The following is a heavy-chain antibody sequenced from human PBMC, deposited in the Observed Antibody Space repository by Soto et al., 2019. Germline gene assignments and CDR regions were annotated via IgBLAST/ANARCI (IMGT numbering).Heavy chain of an antibody. CDR3: ARIGYDAGSYRSL. Sequence: QVQLQESGQGLVKPSETLSLTCTVSGGSITGYYGSWFRQPPGKGPEYIGYIYYSGDIKYNPSLQSRVTISPDPSKTQVSLKLTSVSAADTAVYYCARIGYDAGSYRSLWGQGTLVTVSS. J-gene: IGHJ1*01. D-gene: IGHD3-10*01. CDR1: GGSITGYY. V-gene: IGHV4-59*01. CDR2: IYYSGDI.